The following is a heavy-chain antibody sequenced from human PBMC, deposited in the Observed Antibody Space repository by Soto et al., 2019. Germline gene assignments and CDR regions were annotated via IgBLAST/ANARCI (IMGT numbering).Heavy chain of an antibody. CDR1: GFSLSTSGMC. V-gene: IGHV2-70*11. CDR2: IDWDDDK. CDR3: ARTRFVLVPAASDYSYGMHV. Sequence: SGPTLVNPTQTLTLACTFSGFSLSTSGMCVSLIRQPPGKALEWLARIDWDDDKYYSTSLKTRLTISKDTSKNQVVLTMTNMDPVDTATYYCARTRFVLVPAASDYSYGMHVSGQATTLTDSS. D-gene: IGHD2-2*01. J-gene: IGHJ6*02.